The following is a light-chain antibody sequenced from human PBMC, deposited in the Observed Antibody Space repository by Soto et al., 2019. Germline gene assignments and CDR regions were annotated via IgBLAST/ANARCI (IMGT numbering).Light chain of an antibody. Sequence: QSVLTQPRSVSGSPRQSVTISCTGTSSDVGGYNYVSWYQQHPGKAPKLMIYDVSKRPSGVPDRFSGSKSGSTASLTISGLQAEDEADYYCCSYAGSYTYVFGTGTKVTVL. J-gene: IGLJ1*01. CDR1: SSDVGGYNY. V-gene: IGLV2-11*01. CDR3: CSYAGSYTYV. CDR2: DVS.